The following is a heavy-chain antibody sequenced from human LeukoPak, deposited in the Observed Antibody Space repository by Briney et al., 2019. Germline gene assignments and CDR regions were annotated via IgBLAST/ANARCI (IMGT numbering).Heavy chain of an antibody. Sequence: PGGSLRLSCAASGFTFSSYEMNWVRQPPGKGLEWIGSVYYSGTTYYNPSLKSRVTISVDTSKNQFSLNLNSVTAADTAVYYCATQVGAARTYFDYWGQGTLVTVSS. J-gene: IGHJ4*02. CDR2: VYYSGTT. D-gene: IGHD6-6*01. CDR1: GFTFSSYE. CDR3: ATQVGAARTYFDY. V-gene: IGHV4-59*05.